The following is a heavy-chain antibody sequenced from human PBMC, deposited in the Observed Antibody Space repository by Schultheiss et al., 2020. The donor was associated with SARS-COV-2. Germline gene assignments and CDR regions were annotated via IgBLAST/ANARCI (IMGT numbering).Heavy chain of an antibody. V-gene: IGHV4-61*02. CDR3: ARAGLTYYYGSSGYYGDY. J-gene: IGHJ4*02. CDR1: GVSVSSGTYF. Sequence: LRLSCTVSGVSVSSGTYFWNWIRQPAGKGLEWIGRIYTSGSTNYNPSLKSRVTMSVDTSKNQFSLTLTSVTATDTAVYYCARAGLTYYYGSSGYYGDYWGLGTLVTVSS. CDR2: IYTSGST. D-gene: IGHD3-22*01.